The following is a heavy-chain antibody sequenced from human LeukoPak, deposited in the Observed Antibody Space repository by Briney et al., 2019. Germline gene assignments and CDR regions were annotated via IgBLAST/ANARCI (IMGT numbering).Heavy chain of an antibody. D-gene: IGHD1-20*01. J-gene: IGHJ4*02. CDR2: IIPIFGTA. Sequence: SVKVSCKASGGTFSSYAISWVRQAPGQGLEWMGGIIPIFGTANYAQKFQGRVTITADESTSTAYMELSSLRSEDTAVYYCARLITGNFYGVAQLDYWGQGTLVTVSS. V-gene: IGHV1-69*13. CDR1: GGTFSSYA. CDR3: ARLITGNFYGVAQLDY.